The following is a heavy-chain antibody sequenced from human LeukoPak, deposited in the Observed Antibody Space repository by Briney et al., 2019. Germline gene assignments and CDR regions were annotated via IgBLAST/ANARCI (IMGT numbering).Heavy chain of an antibody. D-gene: IGHD6-19*01. J-gene: IGHJ4*02. CDR3: ARDLVYSSGWFAGELDH. V-gene: IGHV3-30*04. CDR2: ISYDGSNA. CDR1: GFAFSSDA. Sequence: PGGSLRLPCSASGFAFSSDAMHWVRQAPGRGLEWLAVISYDGSNADHAESVGGRFTISRDNSKNTLFLQMNSLRPEDTAVYYCARDLVYSSGWFAGELDHWGLGTLVIVSS.